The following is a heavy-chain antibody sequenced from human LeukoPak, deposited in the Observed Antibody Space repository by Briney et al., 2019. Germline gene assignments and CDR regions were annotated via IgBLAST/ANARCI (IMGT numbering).Heavy chain of an antibody. CDR1: GGTFSSYA. CDR3: ARGDTAMAPPFDY. CDR2: IIPILGIA. D-gene: IGHD5-18*01. J-gene: IGHJ4*02. V-gene: IGHV1-69*04. Sequence: ASVKVSCKASGGTFSSYAISWVRQAPGQGLEWMGRIIPILGIANYAQKFQGRVTITADKSTSTAYMELSSLRSEDTAVYYCARGDTAMAPPFDYWGQGTLVTVSS.